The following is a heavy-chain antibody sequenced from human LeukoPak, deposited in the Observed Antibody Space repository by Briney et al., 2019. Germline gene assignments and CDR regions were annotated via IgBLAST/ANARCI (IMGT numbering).Heavy chain of an antibody. V-gene: IGHV4-4*07. Sequence: SETLSLTCTVSGGSISNYYWNWIRQPAGKGLEWIGRIYTSGGTNYNPSLKSRVTMSVDTSKNQFSLELSSVTAADTAVYYCARGQQGYYYDSSGYPASFDYWGQGTMVTVSS. CDR3: ARGQQGYYYDSSGYPASFDY. CDR1: GGSISNYY. J-gene: IGHJ4*02. D-gene: IGHD3-22*01. CDR2: IYTSGGT.